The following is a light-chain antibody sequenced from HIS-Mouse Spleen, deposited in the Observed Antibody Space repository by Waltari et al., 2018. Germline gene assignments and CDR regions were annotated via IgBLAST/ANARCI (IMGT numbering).Light chain of an antibody. J-gene: IGLJ2*01. CDR1: SSDVGGYNY. CDR3: SSYAGSNNVV. Sequence: QSALTQPPSASGSPGQSVTISCTGTSSDVGGYNYVPWYQQHPGKAPKLMIYEVSKRPSGVPDRFSGSKSGNTASLTVSGLQAEDGADYYCSSYAGSNNVVFGGGTKLTVL. V-gene: IGLV2-8*01. CDR2: EVS.